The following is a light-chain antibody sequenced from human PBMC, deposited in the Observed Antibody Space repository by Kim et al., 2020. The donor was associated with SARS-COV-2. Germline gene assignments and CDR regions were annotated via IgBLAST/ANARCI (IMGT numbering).Light chain of an antibody. V-gene: IGLV2-14*03. CDR3: ASYTTSRTWG. J-gene: IGLJ3*02. Sequence: GQSYPTSCLETSSAVGANNFASGFQQHPGKTPNLKIYDVNNRPSGVSDGFSGSKPGNPASRTISGLQPKDEADYYCASYTTSRTWGFGGGTQRTVL. CDR1: SSAVGANNF. CDR2: DVN.